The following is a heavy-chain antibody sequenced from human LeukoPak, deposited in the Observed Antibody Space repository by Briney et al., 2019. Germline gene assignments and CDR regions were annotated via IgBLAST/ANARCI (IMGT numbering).Heavy chain of an antibody. CDR2: IKSDGST. Sequence: GGSLRLSCAASGFTFSSYWMHWVRQAPGKGLVWVSRIKSDGSTNYADSVKGRFTISRDNAKNTVSLQMNSLRAEDTGVYYCARVPSEIGGYYPEYFRHWGQGTLVTVSS. J-gene: IGHJ1*01. CDR1: GFTFSSYW. CDR3: ARVPSEIGGYYPEYFRH. V-gene: IGHV3-74*01. D-gene: IGHD3-22*01.